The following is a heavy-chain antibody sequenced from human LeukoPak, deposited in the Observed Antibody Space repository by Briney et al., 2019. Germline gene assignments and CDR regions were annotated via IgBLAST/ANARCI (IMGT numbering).Heavy chain of an antibody. J-gene: IGHJ4*02. Sequence: SVKVSCKASGGPFSSYAISWVRQAPGQGLEWMGGIIPIFGTANYAQKFQGRVTITADESTSTAYMELSSLRSEDAAVYYCARAYYYDSSGSKIDYWGQGTLVTVSS. V-gene: IGHV1-69*13. CDR2: IIPIFGTA. CDR1: GGPFSSYA. CDR3: ARAYYYDSSGSKIDY. D-gene: IGHD3-22*01.